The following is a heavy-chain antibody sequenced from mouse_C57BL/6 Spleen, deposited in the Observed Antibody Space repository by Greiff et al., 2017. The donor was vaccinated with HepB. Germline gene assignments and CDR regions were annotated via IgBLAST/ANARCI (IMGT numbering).Heavy chain of an antibody. CDR2: IYPGSGNT. V-gene: IGHV1-66*01. CDR1: GYSFTSYY. J-gene: IGHJ2*01. D-gene: IGHD3-2*02. CDR3: AKEPSSRYFDY. Sequence: QVQLQQSGPELVKPGASVKISCKASGYSFTSYYIHWVKQRPGQGLEWIGWIYPGSGNTKYNEKFKGKATLTADTSSSTAYMQLSSLTSEDSAVYYCAKEPSSRYFDYWGQGTTLTVSS.